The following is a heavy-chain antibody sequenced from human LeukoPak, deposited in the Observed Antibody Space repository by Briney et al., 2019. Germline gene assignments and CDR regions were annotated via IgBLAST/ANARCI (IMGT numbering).Heavy chain of an antibody. CDR3: AREIFGSGSYPDY. CDR1: GLIFSTYA. J-gene: IGHJ4*02. D-gene: IGHD3-10*01. Sequence: GGPVTLSCAPSGLIFSTYAMHWARHARGRGLEWVALIWHDASHTFYTDSVKGRFTIYRDNSKNTVYLQMNMLGGEDTAEYYCAREIFGSGSYPDYWGQGTLVTVSS. V-gene: IGHV3-33*01. CDR2: IWHDASHT.